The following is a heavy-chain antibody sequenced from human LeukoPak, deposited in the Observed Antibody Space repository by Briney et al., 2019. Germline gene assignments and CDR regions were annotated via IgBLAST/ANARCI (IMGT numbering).Heavy chain of an antibody. V-gene: IGHV4-59*01. CDR2: IYYSGST. CDR3: ARSYSSGWPYYFDY. D-gene: IGHD6-19*01. Sequence: PSETLSLTCTVSGRSISSYYWSWIRQPPGKGLEWIGYIYYSGSTNYNPPLKSRITISVDTSKNQFSLKLSSVTGADTAVYYCARSYSSGWPYYFDYWGQGTLVTVSS. J-gene: IGHJ4*02. CDR1: GRSISSYY.